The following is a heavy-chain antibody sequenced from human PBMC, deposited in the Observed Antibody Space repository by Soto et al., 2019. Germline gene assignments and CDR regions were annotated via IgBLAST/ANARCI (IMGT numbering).Heavy chain of an antibody. CDR1: GYTFSRHG. D-gene: IGHD3-3*01. Sequence: QVQLVQSGAEVKKPGASVTVSCKASGYTFSRHGITGVDRVPGQGLEWMAWGGKTNYEKKFQGRLTLTTNPSTRTAYMELRSLRSDDTAVYYCARGADDFSSGYYYEYWGQGTLVTVSS. V-gene: IGHV1-18*04. CDR2: GGKT. CDR3: ARGADDFSSGYYYEY. J-gene: IGHJ4*02.